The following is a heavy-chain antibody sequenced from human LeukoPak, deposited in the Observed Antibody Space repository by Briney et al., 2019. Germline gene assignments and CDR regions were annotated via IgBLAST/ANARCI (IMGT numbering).Heavy chain of an antibody. CDR3: AKATGAWFGELFGYYYYYGMDV. CDR1: GFTFSSHA. D-gene: IGHD3-10*01. Sequence: PGGSLRLSCAASGFTFSSHAMSWVRQAPGKGLEWVSVISASAGSTYYADSVKGRFTISRDNSKNTVSLQMSSLRAEDTAVYYCAKATGAWFGELFGYYYYYGMDVWGQGTTVTVSS. CDR2: ISASAGST. V-gene: IGHV3-23*01. J-gene: IGHJ6*02.